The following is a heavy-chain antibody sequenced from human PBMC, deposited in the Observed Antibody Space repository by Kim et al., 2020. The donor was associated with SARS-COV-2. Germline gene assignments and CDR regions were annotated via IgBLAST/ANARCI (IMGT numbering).Heavy chain of an antibody. D-gene: IGHD2-21*02. Sequence: GGSLRLSCAASGFTFDDYAMHWVRQAPGKGLEWVSGISWNSGSIGYADSVKGRFTISRDNAKNSLYLQMNSLRAEDTALYYCAKSNSVTAKFDYWGQGTL. CDR2: ISWNSGSI. V-gene: IGHV3-9*01. CDR3: AKSNSVTAKFDY. CDR1: GFTFDDYA. J-gene: IGHJ4*02.